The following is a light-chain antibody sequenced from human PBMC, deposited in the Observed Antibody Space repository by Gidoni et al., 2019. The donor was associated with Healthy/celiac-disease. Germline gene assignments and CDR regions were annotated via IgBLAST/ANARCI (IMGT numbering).Light chain of an antibody. J-gene: IGKJ4*01. CDR2: GAS. CDR3: QQYNNWPLT. Sequence: EIVMTQSPATLSVSPGERATLSCRASQSVSSNLAWYQQKPGQAPRLLIYGASTRATGSPARFSGSGSGREFTLTISSLQSEDFAVYYCQQYNNWPLTFGGGAKVGIK. CDR1: QSVSSN. V-gene: IGKV3-15*01.